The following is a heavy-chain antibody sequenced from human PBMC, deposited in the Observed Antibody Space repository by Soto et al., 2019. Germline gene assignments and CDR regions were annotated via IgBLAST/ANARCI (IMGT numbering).Heavy chain of an antibody. CDR1: VFTFADYA. CDR3: ARGADCGTTSCPLDY. D-gene: IGHD2-2*01. Sequence: SLRLSGAASVFTFADYAMHWVRQAPGKGLEWVSSIDWISGGVDYADSVKGRFTISRDNARNSLYLQVNSLRAEDTAFYYCARGADCGTTSCPLDYWGQGTLVTVSS. V-gene: IGHV3-9*01. J-gene: IGHJ4*02. CDR2: IDWISGGV.